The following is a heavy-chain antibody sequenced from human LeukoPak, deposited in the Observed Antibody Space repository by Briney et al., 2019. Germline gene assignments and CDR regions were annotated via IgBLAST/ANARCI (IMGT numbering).Heavy chain of an antibody. D-gene: IGHD1-26*01. CDR1: GFTVSSNY. V-gene: IGHV3-23*01. CDR3: AKDGGTYPYFLDV. CDR2: VSGSGAHT. Sequence: GGSLRLSCAASGFTVSSNYMTWVRQAPGKGLQWVSAVSGSGAHTYYADSVKRRFTISRDNSRDTLYLQMNSLRAEDTAIYICAKDGGTYPYFLDVWGKGTTVTIAS. J-gene: IGHJ6*03.